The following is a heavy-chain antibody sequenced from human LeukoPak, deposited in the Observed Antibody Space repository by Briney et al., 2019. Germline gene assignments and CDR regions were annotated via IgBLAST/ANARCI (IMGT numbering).Heavy chain of an antibody. D-gene: IGHD2-2*01. CDR1: GYTFTSYY. CDR3: ARTKRNIVVVPAAIRGRAFDI. J-gene: IGHJ3*02. CDR2: INPSGGGT. Sequence: GASVKVSCKASGYTFTSYYMHWVRQAPGQGLEWMGIINPSGGGTSYAQKFQGRVTMTRDTSTSTVYMELSSLRSEDTAVYYCARTKRNIVVVPAAIRGRAFDIWGQGTMVTVSS. V-gene: IGHV1-46*03.